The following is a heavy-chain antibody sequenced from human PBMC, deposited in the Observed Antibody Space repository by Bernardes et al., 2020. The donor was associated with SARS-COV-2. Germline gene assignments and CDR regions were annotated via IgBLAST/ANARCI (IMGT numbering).Heavy chain of an antibody. V-gene: IGHV5-10-1*01. CDR3: ARLGGSGSYDGFDL. J-gene: IGHJ3*01. D-gene: IGHD3-10*01. CDR1: GYCFTNYW. Sequence: GASLIISSNCSGYCFTNYWICWVRPIPGKVLEWMGKIDPSDSYNNDRPSFEGHASMSVDTTISTAYLQGSSVQASDTAMYYCARLGGSGSYDGFDLWGQGTLVTVSS. CDR2: IDPSDSYN.